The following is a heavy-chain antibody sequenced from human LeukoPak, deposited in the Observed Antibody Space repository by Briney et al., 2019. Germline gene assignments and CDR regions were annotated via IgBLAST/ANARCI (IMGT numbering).Heavy chain of an antibody. CDR2: INQHGSET. V-gene: IGHV3-7*01. CDR1: GFSFSTYW. J-gene: IGHJ4*02. D-gene: IGHD1-26*01. CDR3: SRGGLYRYSGTSGDY. Sequence: GGSLRLSCEVSGFSFSTYWMTWVRQAPGKGLEWMANINQHGSETYYVDSVKGRFIISRDNAKNSLFLQMDSLTGEDTAVYYCSRGGLYRYSGTSGDYWGQGTLVTVSS.